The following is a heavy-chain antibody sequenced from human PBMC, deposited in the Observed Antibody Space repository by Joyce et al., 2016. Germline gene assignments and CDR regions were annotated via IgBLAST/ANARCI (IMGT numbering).Heavy chain of an antibody. CDR2: VIPMFGTA. Sequence: QVQLVQSGAEVKKPGSSVKVSCKASGGAFSRHAISWVRQTPGQGLEWMGGVIPMFGTANYAQKFQGKGTIIADESKSTVYMELSSLRFEDTAVYYCARGLDEAYFDYWGQGTLVTVSS. V-gene: IGHV1-69*01. CDR3: ARGLDEAYFDY. CDR1: GGAFSRHA. D-gene: IGHD3-22*01. J-gene: IGHJ4*02.